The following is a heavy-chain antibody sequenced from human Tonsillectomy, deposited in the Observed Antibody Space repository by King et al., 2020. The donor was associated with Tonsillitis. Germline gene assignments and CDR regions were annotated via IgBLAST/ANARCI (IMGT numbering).Heavy chain of an antibody. Sequence: VQLVESGGGVVQPGRSLRLSCAASGFTFSIYGMHWVRQAPGKGLEWVAVIAHDGIDKYYADSVKGRFSISRDNSKNTLYLQMNSLRAEDTAVYYCGKPTQTSMSEGWYYFEYWGQGNMVTVSS. V-gene: IGHV3-30*18. CDR1: GFTFSIYG. CDR3: GKPTQTSMSEGWYYFEY. D-gene: IGHD1-1*01. CDR2: IAHDGIDK. J-gene: IGHJ4*02.